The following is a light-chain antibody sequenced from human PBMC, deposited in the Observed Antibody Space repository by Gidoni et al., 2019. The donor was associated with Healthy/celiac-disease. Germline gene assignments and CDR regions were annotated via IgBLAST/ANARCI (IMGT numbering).Light chain of an antibody. CDR2: GAS. V-gene: IGKV3-20*01. J-gene: IGKJ5*01. Sequence: DIVLTPSPGTLSLSPGERATLSCRASQSVSSSYLAWYQQKPGQAPRLLIYGASSRAPGIPDRFSGSGSGTDFTLTISRLEPEDFAVYYCQQYGSSPLTFXQXTRLEIK. CDR3: QQYGSSPLT. CDR1: QSVSSSY.